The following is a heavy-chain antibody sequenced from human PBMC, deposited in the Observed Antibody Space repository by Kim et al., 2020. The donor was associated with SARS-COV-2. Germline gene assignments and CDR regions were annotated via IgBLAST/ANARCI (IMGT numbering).Heavy chain of an antibody. CDR3: ARDLDSSGWYRQREFDY. Sequence: GGSLRLSCAASGFTFSSYSMNWVRQAPGKGLEWVSSISSSSYIYYADSVKGRFTISRDNAKNSLYLQMNSLRAEDTAVYYCARDLDSSGWYRQREFDYWGQGTLVTVSS. V-gene: IGHV3-21*01. D-gene: IGHD6-19*01. CDR1: GFTFSSYS. J-gene: IGHJ4*02. CDR2: ISSSSYI.